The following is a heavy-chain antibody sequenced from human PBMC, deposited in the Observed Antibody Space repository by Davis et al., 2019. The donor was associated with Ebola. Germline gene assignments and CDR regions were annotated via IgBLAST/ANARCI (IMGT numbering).Heavy chain of an antibody. D-gene: IGHD4-17*01. CDR1: GYTFTNYD. J-gene: IGHJ5*02. CDR3: ARHINYGDYGSGWFDP. V-gene: IGHV1-8*01. Sequence: AASVKVSCKASGYTFTNYDINWVRQATGQGLEWMGWMNPNSGNTGYAQKFQGRITMTRNTSISTAYMEVSSLRSEDTAVYYCARHINYGDYGSGWFDPWGQGTLVTGSS. CDR2: MNPNSGNT.